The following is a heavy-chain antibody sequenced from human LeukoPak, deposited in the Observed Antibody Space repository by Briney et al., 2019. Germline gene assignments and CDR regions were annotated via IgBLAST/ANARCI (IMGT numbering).Heavy chain of an antibody. CDR3: ARVYSSGYYYVFDY. D-gene: IGHD3-22*01. V-gene: IGHV4-34*01. CDR2: INHSGST. CDR1: GGSFSGYC. Sequence: PSETLSLTCAVYGGSFSGYCWSWIRQSPGKGLEWIGEINHSGSTNYNPSLKSRVTISVDTSKNQFSLKLSSVTAADTAVYYCARVYSSGYYYVFDYWGQGTLVTVSS. J-gene: IGHJ4*02.